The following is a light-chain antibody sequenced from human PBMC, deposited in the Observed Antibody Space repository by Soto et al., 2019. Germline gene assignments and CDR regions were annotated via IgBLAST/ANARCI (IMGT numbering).Light chain of an antibody. Sequence: QSVLTQPASVSGSPGQSITISCTGTSSDVGGYNYVSWYQRHPGKAPKLMIYEVSNRPSGVSNRFSGSKSGNTASLTISGLQAEDEADYYCSSYTSSSTLPFGTGTKVTVL. CDR2: EVS. CDR3: SSYTSSSTLP. V-gene: IGLV2-14*01. J-gene: IGLJ1*01. CDR1: SSDVGGYNY.